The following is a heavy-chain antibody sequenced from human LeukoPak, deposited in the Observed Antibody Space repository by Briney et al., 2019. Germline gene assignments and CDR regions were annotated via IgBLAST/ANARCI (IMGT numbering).Heavy chain of an antibody. Sequence: GGSLRLSCAASGFSVSTDHMSWVRQAPGKGLEWVSGISWNSGSIGYADSVKGRFTISRDKNSLYLQMNSLRAEDTALYYCAKAKAGYSSSWYVFDPWGQGTLVTVSS. V-gene: IGHV3-9*01. CDR1: GFSVSTDH. CDR2: ISWNSGSI. CDR3: AKAKAGYSSSWYVFDP. D-gene: IGHD6-13*01. J-gene: IGHJ5*02.